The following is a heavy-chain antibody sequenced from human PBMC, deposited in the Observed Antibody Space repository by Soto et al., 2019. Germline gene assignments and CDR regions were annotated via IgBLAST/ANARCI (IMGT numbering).Heavy chain of an antibody. J-gene: IGHJ4*02. V-gene: IGHV3-21*01. CDR2: ISSTTNYI. CDR1: GFTFTRYS. CDR3: ARESEDLTSNFDY. Sequence: ESGGGLVKPGGSLRLSCAASGFTFTRYSMNWVRQAPGKGLEWVSSISSTTNYIYYADSMKGRFTVSRDNAKSSVYLEMNSLSAEDTAVYYCARESEDLTSNFDYWGQGTLVTVSS.